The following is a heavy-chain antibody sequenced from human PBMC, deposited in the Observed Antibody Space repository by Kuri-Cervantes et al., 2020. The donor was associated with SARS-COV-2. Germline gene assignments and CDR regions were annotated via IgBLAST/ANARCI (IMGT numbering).Heavy chain of an antibody. CDR3: ARDSVEMATIVQFDY. D-gene: IGHD5-24*01. V-gene: IGHV1-69*13. CDR2: IIPIFGTA. Sequence: SVKVSCKASGGTFSSYAISWVRQAPGQGLEWMGGIIPIFGTANYAQKFQGRVTITADESTSTAYMELSSLRSEDTAVYYCARDSVEMATIVQFDYWGQGTLVTVSS. J-gene: IGHJ4*02. CDR1: GGTFSSYA.